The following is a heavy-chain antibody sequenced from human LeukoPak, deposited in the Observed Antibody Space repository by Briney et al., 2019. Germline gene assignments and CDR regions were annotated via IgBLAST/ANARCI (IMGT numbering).Heavy chain of an antibody. J-gene: IGHJ6*02. CDR1: GGSISGYY. CDR3: AARPSYYYGMDV. Sequence: PSETLSLTCAVYGGSISGYYWSWIRQPPGRGLEWIGEINHSGSTNYNPSLKSRVTISVDTSKNQFSLKLSSVTAADTAVYYCAARPSYYYGMDVWGQGTTVTVSS. V-gene: IGHV4-34*01. CDR2: INHSGST. D-gene: IGHD6-6*01.